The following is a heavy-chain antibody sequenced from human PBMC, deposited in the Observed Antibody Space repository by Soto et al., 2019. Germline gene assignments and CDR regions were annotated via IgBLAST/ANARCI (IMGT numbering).Heavy chain of an antibody. CDR2: FYYSGST. J-gene: IGHJ4*02. D-gene: IGHD4-17*01. CDR3: ARDTPGRGTHYGDYRWYYFDY. V-gene: IGHV4-59*01. Sequence: PSETLSLTCTVSGGSISSYYWSWIRQPPVKGLEWIGYFYYSGSTNYNPSLKSRVTISVDTSKNQFSLKLSSVTAADTAVYYCARDTPGRGTHYGDYRWYYFDYWGQGTLVTVSS. CDR1: GGSISSYY.